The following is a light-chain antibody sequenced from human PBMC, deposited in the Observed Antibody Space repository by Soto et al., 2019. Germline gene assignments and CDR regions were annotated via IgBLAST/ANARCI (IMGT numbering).Light chain of an antibody. Sequence: QSALTQPASVSGSPGQSITISCTGPISDVGGYNYVSWYQQHPGKAPKLMIFDVSNRPSGVSNRFSGSKSGYTASLTISGLQAEDEADYYCSSYTSSSTYVFGTGTKLTVL. CDR3: SSYTSSSTYV. CDR2: DVS. V-gene: IGLV2-14*03. CDR1: ISDVGGYNY. J-gene: IGLJ1*01.